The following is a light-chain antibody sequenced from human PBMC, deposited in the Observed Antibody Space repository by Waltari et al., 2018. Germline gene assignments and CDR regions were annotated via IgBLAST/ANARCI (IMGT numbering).Light chain of an antibody. Sequence: QSMLTQPPSASVTPGQRVTISCSGRNSNIGSNSVNWYQQLPGTAPNPLIYTNNQRPSGVPDRFSGSKSGTSATLAIGGLRSADEADYYCAAWDDSLNGWVFGGGTKLTVL. CDR3: AAWDDSLNGWV. CDR1: NSNIGSNS. CDR2: TNN. V-gene: IGLV1-44*01. J-gene: IGLJ3*02.